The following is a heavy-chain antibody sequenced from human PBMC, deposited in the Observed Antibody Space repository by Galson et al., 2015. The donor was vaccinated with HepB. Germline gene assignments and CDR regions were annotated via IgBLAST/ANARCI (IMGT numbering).Heavy chain of an antibody. V-gene: IGHV3-48*01. CDR1: GVTIPSYS. J-gene: IGHJ6*02. Sequence: SLRLSCAASGVTIPSYSMNWVRKAPGKGLEWLAYISAGSTTVYYVASVRGRFSIPRDNAKNFLYLHMNSLRGEDTAVYYCARNPASYDYFNMDVWGHGTTVTVSS. CDR2: ISAGSTTV. CDR3: ARNPASYDYFNMDV.